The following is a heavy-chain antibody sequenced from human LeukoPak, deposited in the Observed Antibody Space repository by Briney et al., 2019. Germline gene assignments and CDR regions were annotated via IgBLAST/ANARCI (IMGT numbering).Heavy chain of an antibody. CDR1: GFTFGDYA. Sequence: GGSLRLSCTASGFTFGDYAMSWVRQAPGKGLEWVANIKQDGREKYYVDSVKGRFTISRDNAKNSLYLQMNSLRAEDTAVYYCARVEDYDILTGFDYWGQGTLVTVSS. CDR3: ARVEDYDILTGFDY. D-gene: IGHD3-9*01. CDR2: IKQDGREK. V-gene: IGHV3-7*01. J-gene: IGHJ4*02.